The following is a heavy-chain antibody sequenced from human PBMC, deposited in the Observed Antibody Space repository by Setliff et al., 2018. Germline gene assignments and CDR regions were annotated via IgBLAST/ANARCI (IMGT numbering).Heavy chain of an antibody. CDR1: GGSISSYY. D-gene: IGHD3-10*01. Sequence: KPSETLSLTCTVSGGSISSYYWSWIRQPPGKRLEWIGYIYYSGSTNYNPSLESRVTISVDTSKNQFSLRLNSATAADTAVYYCATPGRRFGESIDYWGQGTLVTVSS. J-gene: IGHJ4*02. V-gene: IGHV4-59*08. CDR3: ATPGRRFGESIDY. CDR2: IYYSGST.